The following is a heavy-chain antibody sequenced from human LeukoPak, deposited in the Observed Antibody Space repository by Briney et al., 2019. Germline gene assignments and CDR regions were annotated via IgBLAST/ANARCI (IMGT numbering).Heavy chain of an antibody. CDR1: GYSFILHG. CDR3: VRDENYGIYINFDI. CDR2: ISPYNGNT. J-gene: IGHJ4*02. Sequence: ASVKVSCEASGYSFILHGISWVRQAPGEGPEWMGWISPYNGNTNYAQKFQGRLTLTTDTSTSTASMELRSLTSDDTAVYYCVRDENYGIYINFDIWGQGTLVTVSS. V-gene: IGHV1-18*01. D-gene: IGHD4-17*01.